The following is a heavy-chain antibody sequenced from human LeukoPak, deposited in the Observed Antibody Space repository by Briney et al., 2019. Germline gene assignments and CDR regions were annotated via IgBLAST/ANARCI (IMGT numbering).Heavy chain of an antibody. CDR3: ASSDTARYFDY. CDR1: GYNFTSYW. Sequence: GESLQISCKGSGYNFTSYWIGWVRQMPGKGLEWMGIIYPGDSDTRYSPSFQGQVTISADKSISTAYLQWSSLKASDTAMYYCASSDTARYFDYWGQGTLVTVSS. D-gene: IGHD5-18*01. V-gene: IGHV5-51*01. CDR2: IYPGDSDT. J-gene: IGHJ4*02.